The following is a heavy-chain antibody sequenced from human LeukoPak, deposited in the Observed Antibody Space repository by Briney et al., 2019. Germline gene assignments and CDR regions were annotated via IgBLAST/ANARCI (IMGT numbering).Heavy chain of an antibody. V-gene: IGHV3-33*01. J-gene: IGHJ4*02. CDR3: ARDSNSYGSGATIDY. CDR1: GFTFSSYG. CDR2: IWADGSNK. D-gene: IGHD3-10*01. Sequence: GGSLRLSCVASGFTFSSYGMHWVRQAPGKGLEWVAVIWADGSNKNYVYSVKGRFTISRDNSKNTLFLQMNSLRAEDSAVYYCARDSNSYGSGATIDYWGQGTLVTVSS.